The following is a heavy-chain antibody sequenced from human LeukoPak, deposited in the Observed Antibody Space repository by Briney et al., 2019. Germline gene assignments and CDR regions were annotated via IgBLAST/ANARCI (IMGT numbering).Heavy chain of an antibody. D-gene: IGHD3-22*01. J-gene: IGHJ4*02. CDR2: ISGSGGRK. CDR3: ARDQSARGSGYCKVGGFDY. CDR1: GFTFSSHA. Sequence: PGGSVRLSCAVSGFTFSSHAMSWVRQAPGKGLESVSAISGSGGRKCYADSVEGRCTISRDNAKNSLYLQMNSLRAEDTAVYYCARDQSARGSGYCKVGGFDYWGQGTLVTVSS. V-gene: IGHV3-23*01.